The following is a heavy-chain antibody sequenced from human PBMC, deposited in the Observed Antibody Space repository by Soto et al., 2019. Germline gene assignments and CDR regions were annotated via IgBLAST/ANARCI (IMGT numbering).Heavy chain of an antibody. V-gene: IGHV1-46*01. D-gene: IGHD3-3*01. CDR1: GYTFTSYY. CDR2: INPSGGST. CDR3: ARDGPSRITIFGVEPGDY. Sequence: ASVKVSCKASGYTFTSYYMNRGRHAQGKGIEWMGIINPSGGSTSYAQKFQGRVTMTRDTSTSTVYMELSSLRSEDTAVYYCARDGPSRITIFGVEPGDYWGQGTLVTVSS. J-gene: IGHJ4*02.